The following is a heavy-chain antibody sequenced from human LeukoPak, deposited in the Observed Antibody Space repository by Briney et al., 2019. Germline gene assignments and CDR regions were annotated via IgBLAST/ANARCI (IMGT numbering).Heavy chain of an antibody. V-gene: IGHV3-15*01. J-gene: IGHJ4*02. CDR2: IKSKTDGGTT. D-gene: IGHD1-26*01. CDR3: TTDLLGGSYLFFDY. Sequence: GGSLRLSCAASGFTFSNAWMSWVRQAPGKGLEWVGRIKSKTDGGTTDYAAPVKGRFTISRDDSKNTLYLQMNSLKTEDTAVYYCTTDLLGGSYLFFDYWGQGTLATVSS. CDR1: GFTFSNAW.